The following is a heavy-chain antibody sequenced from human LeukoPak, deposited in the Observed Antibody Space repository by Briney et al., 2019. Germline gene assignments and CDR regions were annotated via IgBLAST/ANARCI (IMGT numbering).Heavy chain of an antibody. Sequence: PGGSLRLSCTASGFTFSSYTMHWVRRAPGKGLEWVAVISHDGNIKYHADSMKDRFTISRDNSRNTLYLQMNSLRAEDTAVYYCAKDLRDGYNSGDFYFDYWGQGTLVTVSS. CDR1: GFTFSSYT. V-gene: IGHV3-30*04. J-gene: IGHJ4*02. D-gene: IGHD5-24*01. CDR3: AKDLRDGYNSGDFYFDY. CDR2: ISHDGNIK.